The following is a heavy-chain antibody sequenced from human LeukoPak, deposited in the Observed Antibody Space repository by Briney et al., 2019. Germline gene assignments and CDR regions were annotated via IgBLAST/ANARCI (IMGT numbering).Heavy chain of an antibody. CDR2: IYYSGST. D-gene: IGHD6-13*01. V-gene: IGHV4-59*08. CDR1: GGSISSSY. Sequence: SETLSLTCTVSGGSISSSYWSWIRQPPGKGLEWIGYIYYSGSTNYNPSLKSRVTISVDTSKNQFSLKLSSVTAADTAVYYCARHWGIAAAGTGGYYYYYGMDVWGQGTTVTVSS. CDR3: ARHWGIAAAGTGGYYYYYGMDV. J-gene: IGHJ6*02.